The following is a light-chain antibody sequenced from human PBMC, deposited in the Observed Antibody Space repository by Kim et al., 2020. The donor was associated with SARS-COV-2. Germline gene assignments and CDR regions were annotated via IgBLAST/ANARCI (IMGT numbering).Light chain of an antibody. J-gene: IGKJ2*01. CDR2: DAS. CDR1: QGSTTV. Sequence: ASVGYRVTITCRARQGSTTVLAWYQQRPGKAPKLLIDDASSLHSGVPSRFSGSGSGTHFTLTISSLQPEDFGTYYCQQADTFPFTFGQGTKLEI. CDR3: QQADTFPFT. V-gene: IGKV1-12*01.